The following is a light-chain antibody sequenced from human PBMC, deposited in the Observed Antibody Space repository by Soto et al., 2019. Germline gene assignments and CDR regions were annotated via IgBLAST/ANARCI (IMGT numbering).Light chain of an antibody. CDR2: SNN. Sequence: QSVLTQPPSASGTPGQRVTISCSGSRTNIGSNTVNWYQHLPGTAPKVLIYSNNQRPSGVPDRFSGSKSGSSASLAISGLQSEDESDYYCATWDDSLNGVVFGGGTKVTVL. V-gene: IGLV1-44*01. CDR1: RTNIGSNT. CDR3: ATWDDSLNGVV. J-gene: IGLJ2*01.